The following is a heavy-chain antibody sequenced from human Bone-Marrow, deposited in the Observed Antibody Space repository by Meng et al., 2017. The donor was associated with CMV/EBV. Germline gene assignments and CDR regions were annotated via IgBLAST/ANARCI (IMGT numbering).Heavy chain of an antibody. CDR3: ASYYYYGMDV. J-gene: IGHJ6*02. V-gene: IGHV4-34*01. Sequence: SETLSPTCAVYGGSLSGYYWSWLSQPPGNGMEWVREINHSGSTNYNPSLKSRVTIQVDTSKNQSSLKLSSVTAADTAVYYCASYYYYGMDVWGQGTTVTVSS. CDR2: INHSGST. CDR1: GGSLSGYY.